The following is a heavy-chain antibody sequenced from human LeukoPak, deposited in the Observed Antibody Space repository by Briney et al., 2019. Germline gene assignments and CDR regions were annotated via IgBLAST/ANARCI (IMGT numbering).Heavy chain of an antibody. CDR3: ARIDSSSWYYFDY. V-gene: IGHV1-69*04. J-gene: IGHJ4*02. CDR1: GGTFSSYA. CDR2: IIPILGIA. D-gene: IGHD6-13*01. Sequence: SVKVSCKASGGTFSSYAISWMRQAPGQGLEWMGRIIPILGIANYAQKFQGRVTITADKSTSTAYMELSSLRSEDTAVYYCARIDSSSWYYFDYWGQGTLVTVSS.